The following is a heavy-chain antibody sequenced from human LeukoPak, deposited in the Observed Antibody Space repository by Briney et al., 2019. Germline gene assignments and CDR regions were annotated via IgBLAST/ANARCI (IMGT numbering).Heavy chain of an antibody. J-gene: IGHJ5*02. CDR3: ARDHRTNWFDP. CDR2: IPYDASNE. CDR1: GFTFSSSG. V-gene: IGHV3-30*02. Sequence: PGGSLRLSCAASGFTFSSSGLHWVRQAPGKGLEWVAFIPYDASNEYYADSVKGRFTISRDNSKNTLYLQMNSLRAEDTAVYYCARDHRTNWFDPWGQGTLVTVSS.